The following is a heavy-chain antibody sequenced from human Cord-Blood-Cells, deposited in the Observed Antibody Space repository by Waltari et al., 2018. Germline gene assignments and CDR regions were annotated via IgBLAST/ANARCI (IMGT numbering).Heavy chain of an antibody. CDR2: IKQDGSEK. Sequence: EVQLVESGGGLVQPGGSLRLSCAASGFTFSSYWMSWVRQAPGKGLEWVANIKQDGSEKYYGDCVKGRFTISRDNAKNSRYLQMNSLRAEDTAVYYCARKTGDWYFDLWGRGTLVTVSS. CDR1: GFTFSSYW. CDR3: ARKTGDWYFDL. D-gene: IGHD7-27*01. V-gene: IGHV3-7*01. J-gene: IGHJ2*01.